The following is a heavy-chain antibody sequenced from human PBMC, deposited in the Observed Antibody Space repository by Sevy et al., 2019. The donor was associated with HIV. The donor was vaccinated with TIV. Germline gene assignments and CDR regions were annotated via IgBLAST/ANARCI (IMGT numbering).Heavy chain of an antibody. V-gene: IGHV3-53*01. Sequence: GGSLRLSCEASGFSVSSNYMTWVRQAPGKGLEWVSVIYSGKSTDYRDSVNGRFTISRDSSKNTLYLQMDSLRAEDTAVYQCARVQSHTGWFDYWGQGSLVTVSS. J-gene: IGHJ4*02. CDR3: ARVQSHTGWFDY. CDR1: GFSVSSNY. CDR2: IYSGKST. D-gene: IGHD6-19*01.